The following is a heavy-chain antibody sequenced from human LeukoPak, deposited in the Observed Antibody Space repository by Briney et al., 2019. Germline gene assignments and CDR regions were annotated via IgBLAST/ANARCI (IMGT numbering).Heavy chain of an antibody. CDR1: GGSISSGSYY. CDR3: ARDRTRYCSSTSCYLDAFDI. V-gene: IGHV4-61*02. J-gene: IGHJ3*02. CDR2: IYTSGST. Sequence: NPSETLSLTCTVSGGSISSGSYYWSWIRQPAGRGLEWIGRIYTSGSTNYNPSLKSRVTISVDTSKNQLSLKLSSVTAADTAVYYCARDRTRYCSSTSCYLDAFDIWGQGTMVTVSS. D-gene: IGHD2-2*01.